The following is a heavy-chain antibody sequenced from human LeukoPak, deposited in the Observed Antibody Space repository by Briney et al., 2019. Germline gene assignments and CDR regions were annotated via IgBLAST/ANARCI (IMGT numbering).Heavy chain of an antibody. V-gene: IGHV4-4*07. D-gene: IGHD1-14*01. Sequence: SETLSLTCSVSGDSISRTYWSWVRQPAGKGLEWIGRVYNTESTNYNPSLESRVTMSIDTSKNQFSLKLTSMTAADTAVYYCARHTGRVGDSTGAFDLWGRGTLVTVSS. CDR2: VYNTEST. J-gene: IGHJ2*01. CDR1: GDSISRTY. CDR3: ARHTGRVGDSTGAFDL.